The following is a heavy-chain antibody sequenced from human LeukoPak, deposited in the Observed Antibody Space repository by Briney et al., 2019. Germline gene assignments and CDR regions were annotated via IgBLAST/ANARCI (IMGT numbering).Heavy chain of an antibody. Sequence: GGSLRLSCAASGFTFSSYGMHRVRQAPGKGLEWVAIIWYDGSNKYYADSVKGRFTISRDNSKNTLYLQMNSLRAEDTAVYYCARDRDVYSSRWNRNFAYWGQGTLVTVSA. CDR2: IWYDGSNK. V-gene: IGHV3-33*01. J-gene: IGHJ4*02. CDR3: ARDRDVYSSRWNRNFAY. CDR1: GFTFSSYG. D-gene: IGHD6-13*01.